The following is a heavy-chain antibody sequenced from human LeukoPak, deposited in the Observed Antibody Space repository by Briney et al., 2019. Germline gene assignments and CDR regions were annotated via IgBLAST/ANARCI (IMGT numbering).Heavy chain of an antibody. CDR2: ISYDGSNK. CDR1: GFTFSSYG. V-gene: IGHV3-30*18. CDR3: AKDYSSGWYNWFDP. D-gene: IGHD6-19*01. J-gene: IGHJ5*02. Sequence: GGSLRLSCAASGFTFSSYGMHWVRQAPGKGLEWVAVISYDGSNKYYADSVKGRFTISRDISKNTLYLQMNSLRAEDTAVYYCAKDYSSGWYNWFDPWGQGTLVTVSS.